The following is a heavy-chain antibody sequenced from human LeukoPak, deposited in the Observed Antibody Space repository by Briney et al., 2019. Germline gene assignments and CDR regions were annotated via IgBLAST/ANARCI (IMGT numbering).Heavy chain of an antibody. CDR2: ISSSGGST. CDR3: AKDPASSGWYSGWFDP. J-gene: IGHJ5*02. CDR1: GFTFSSYA. D-gene: IGHD6-19*01. V-gene: IGHV3-23*01. Sequence: GGSLRLSCAASGFTFSSYAMSWVRQAPGKGQGRVSAISSSGGSTSYGDSVKGRFTISRDNSMNTLYLQMNSLRAEDTAVYYCAKDPASSGWYSGWFDPWGQGTLVTVSS.